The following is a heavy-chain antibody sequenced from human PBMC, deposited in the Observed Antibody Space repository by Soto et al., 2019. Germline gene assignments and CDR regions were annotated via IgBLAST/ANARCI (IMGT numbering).Heavy chain of an antibody. J-gene: IGHJ6*02. CDR2: IDPSDSYT. CDR3: ERQREPIYYYYVLDG. CDR1: GNGFATYC. V-gene: IGHV5-10-1*01. D-gene: IGHD6-25*01. Sequence: ESLKISFKGSGNGFATYCITWARQMPGKGLEWMGRIDPSDSYTNYSPSFQGNVTFSIDKSISTAYLQWSSLKASDTAIYYCERQREPIYYYYVLDGWGRGTTGSVSS.